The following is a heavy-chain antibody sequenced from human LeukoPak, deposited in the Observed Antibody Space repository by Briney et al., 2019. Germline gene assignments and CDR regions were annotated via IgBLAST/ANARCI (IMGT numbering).Heavy chain of an antibody. V-gene: IGHV3-48*03. Sequence: GGSLRLSCAASGFTFSSYEMNWVRQAPGKGLEWVSYISSSGSTIYYADSVKGRFTISRDNAKNSLYLQMNSLRAEDTAVYYCARGIAVAGTRGFDYWGQGTLVTVSS. J-gene: IGHJ4*02. CDR3: ARGIAVAGTRGFDY. CDR1: GFTFSSYE. D-gene: IGHD6-19*01. CDR2: ISSSGSTI.